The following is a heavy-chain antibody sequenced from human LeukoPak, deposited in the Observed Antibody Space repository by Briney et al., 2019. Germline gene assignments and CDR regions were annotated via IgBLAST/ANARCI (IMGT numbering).Heavy chain of an antibody. Sequence: PSQTLSLTCTVSGGSISSGGYYWSWIRQPPGKGLEWIGYIYHSGSTYYNPSLKSRVTISVDRSKNQFSLKLSSVTAADTAVYYCARASESIAARLSWFDPWGQGTLVTVSS. CDR1: GGSISSGGYY. CDR2: IYHSGST. D-gene: IGHD6-6*01. V-gene: IGHV4-30-2*01. CDR3: ARASESIAARLSWFDP. J-gene: IGHJ5*02.